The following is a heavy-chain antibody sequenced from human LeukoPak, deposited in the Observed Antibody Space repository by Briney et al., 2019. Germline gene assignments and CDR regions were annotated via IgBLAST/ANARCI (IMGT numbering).Heavy chain of an antibody. J-gene: IGHJ5*02. Sequence: GGSLRLSCAASGFTFSSYSMNWVRQAPGKGLEWVSSISSSSSYIYYADSVKGRFTISRDNAKNSLYPQMNSLRAEDTAVYYCARAKNTADNWFDPWGQGTLVTVSS. CDR1: GFTFSSYS. CDR3: ARAKNTADNWFDP. D-gene: IGHD2-2*02. V-gene: IGHV3-21*01. CDR2: ISSSSSYI.